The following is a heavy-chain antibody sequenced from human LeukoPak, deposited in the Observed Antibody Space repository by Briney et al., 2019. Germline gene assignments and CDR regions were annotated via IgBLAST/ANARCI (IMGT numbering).Heavy chain of an antibody. CDR3: ARDFSGYDFSF. J-gene: IGHJ4*02. CDR2: INPNSGTT. Sequence: ASVQVSCQASGYTFTGYYIHWVRQAPGQGLEWMGWINPNSGTTNYAQKFQGRVTMTRDASITTAYMELSRLRSDDTAIYYCARDFSGYDFSFWGQGTLVTVSS. D-gene: IGHD5-12*01. V-gene: IGHV1-2*02. CDR1: GYTFTGYY.